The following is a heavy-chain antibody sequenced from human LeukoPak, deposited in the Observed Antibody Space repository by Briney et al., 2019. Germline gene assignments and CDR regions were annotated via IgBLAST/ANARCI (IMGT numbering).Heavy chain of an antibody. CDR2: IYHSGST. Sequence: SETLSLTCTVSGYSISSGYYWGWIRQPPGKGLEWIGSIYHSGSTYYNPSLKSRVTISVDTSKNQFSLKLSSVTAADTAVYYCGAAVAGIDYWGQGTLVTVSS. CDR1: GYSISSGYY. V-gene: IGHV4-38-2*02. D-gene: IGHD6-19*01. J-gene: IGHJ4*02. CDR3: GAAVAGIDY.